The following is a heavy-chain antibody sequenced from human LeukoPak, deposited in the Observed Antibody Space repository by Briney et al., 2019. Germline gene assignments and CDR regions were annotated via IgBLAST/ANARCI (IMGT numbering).Heavy chain of an antibody. Sequence: GASVTVSCKASGYTFTGYYMHWVRQAPGQGLEWMGWINPNSGGTNYAQKFQGRVTMTRDTSISTAYMELSRLRSDDTAVYYCARERHDSSGYHYWGQGTLVTVSS. D-gene: IGHD3-22*01. CDR2: INPNSGGT. CDR1: GYTFTGYY. J-gene: IGHJ4*02. V-gene: IGHV1-2*02. CDR3: ARERHDSSGYHY.